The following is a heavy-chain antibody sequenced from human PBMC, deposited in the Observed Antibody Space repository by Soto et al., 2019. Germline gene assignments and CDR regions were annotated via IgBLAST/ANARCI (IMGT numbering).Heavy chain of an antibody. Sequence: ASVKVSCKASGYTFTSYYMHWVRQAPGQRLEWMGRINAGDGNTRYSQKFQGRVTITRDTSASTVYMELSSLRSEDTAVYYCARDRNLVRNNYYYYYMDVWGKGTTVTVSS. CDR3: ARDRNLVRNNYYYYYMDV. CDR1: GYTFTSYY. CDR2: INAGDGNT. D-gene: IGHD6-13*01. J-gene: IGHJ6*03. V-gene: IGHV1-3*01.